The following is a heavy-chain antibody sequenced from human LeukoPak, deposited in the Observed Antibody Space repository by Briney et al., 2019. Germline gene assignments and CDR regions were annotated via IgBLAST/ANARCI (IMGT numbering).Heavy chain of an antibody. V-gene: IGHV4-4*07. CDR1: GDSITSYY. CDR2: IYVTGTT. J-gene: IGHJ4*02. CDR3: ARGGSHDYFGY. Sequence: SETLSLTCTVSGDSITSYYWSWIRQPAGKGLEWIGRIYVTGTTHYNPSLKSRVTMSLDTSKNQFSLNLSSVTAADTAVYYCARGGSHDYFGYWGQGTLVTVSS. D-gene: IGHD2-15*01.